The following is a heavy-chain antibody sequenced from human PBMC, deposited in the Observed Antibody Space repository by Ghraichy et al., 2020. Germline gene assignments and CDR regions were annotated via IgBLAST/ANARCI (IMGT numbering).Heavy chain of an antibody. D-gene: IGHD1-26*01. Sequence: LSLTCAASGFTFSSYWMHWVRQAPGKGLVWVSRINSDGSSTSYADSVKGRFTISRDNAKNTLYLQMNSLRAEDTALYYCARGAPYFIVGATPHYYYGMDVWGQGTTVTVSS. CDR1: GFTFSSYW. J-gene: IGHJ6*02. V-gene: IGHV3-74*01. CDR3: ARGAPYFIVGATPHYYYGMDV. CDR2: INSDGSST.